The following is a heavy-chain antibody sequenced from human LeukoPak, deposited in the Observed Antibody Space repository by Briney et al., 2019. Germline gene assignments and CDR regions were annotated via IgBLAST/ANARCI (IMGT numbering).Heavy chain of an antibody. V-gene: IGHV4-59*01. D-gene: IGHD3-22*01. J-gene: IGHJ5*02. Sequence: SETLSLTCTVSGGSISSYYWSWIRQPPGKGLERIGYIYYSGSTNYNPSLKSRVTISVDTSKNQFSLKLSSVTAADTAVYYCARSYYDSSGYYFNWFDPWGQGTLVTVSS. CDR2: IYYSGST. CDR1: GGSISSYY. CDR3: ARSYYDSSGYYFNWFDP.